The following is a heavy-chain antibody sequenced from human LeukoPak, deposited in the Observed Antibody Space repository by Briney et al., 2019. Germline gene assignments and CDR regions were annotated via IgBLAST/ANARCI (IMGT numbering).Heavy chain of an antibody. Sequence: PGGSLRLSCAASGFTFSSYAMSWVRQAPGKGLEWVSAISGSGGSTYYADSVKGRFTISRDNSKNTLYLQMNSLRAEDTAVYYCAKAAPSIYYYGSDADAFDIWGQGTMVTVSS. CDR2: ISGSGGST. J-gene: IGHJ3*02. CDR1: GFTFSSYA. CDR3: AKAAPSIYYYGSDADAFDI. V-gene: IGHV3-23*01. D-gene: IGHD3-22*01.